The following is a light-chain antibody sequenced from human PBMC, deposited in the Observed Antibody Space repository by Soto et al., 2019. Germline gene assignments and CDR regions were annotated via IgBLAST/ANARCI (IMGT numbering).Light chain of an antibody. V-gene: IGKV2-28*01. CDR2: WGS. CDR1: QSLLHSDGYNY. J-gene: IGKJ4*01. Sequence: EIVMTQSPLSLPVTPGEPASISCRSSQSLLHSDGYNYLDWYLQKPGQSPQLLIYWGSNRASGVPDRFSGSGSGTEFTLKISRVEAEEVGVYYCMQALQTPLTFGGGTKVEIK. CDR3: MQALQTPLT.